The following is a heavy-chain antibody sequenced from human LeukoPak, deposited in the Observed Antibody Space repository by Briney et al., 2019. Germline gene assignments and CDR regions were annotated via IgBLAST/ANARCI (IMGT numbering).Heavy chain of an antibody. J-gene: IGHJ3*01. D-gene: IGHD1-26*01. Sequence: SETLSLXCTVSGGSINNFYWRWIRQPPGKGLEWIGYIYYSGSTNYNPSLKSRVTISLDTSKNQFSLKLSSVTAADTAVYYCARGVGATVWGQGTMVTVSS. CDR2: IYYSGST. CDR3: ARGVGATV. V-gene: IGHV4-59*01. CDR1: GGSINNFY.